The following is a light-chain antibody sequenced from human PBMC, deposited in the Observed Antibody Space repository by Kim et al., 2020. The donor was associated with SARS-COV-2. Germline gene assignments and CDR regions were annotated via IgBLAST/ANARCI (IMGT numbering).Light chain of an antibody. Sequence: SYELTQPPSVSVSTGQTARITCSGDALPKQYAYWYQQKPGQAPVLLIYKDSERPSGIPERFSGSSSGTTVTLTISGVQAEDEADYFCQSVDSSGTYYVFG. V-gene: IGLV3-25*03. CDR3: QSVDSSGTYYV. CDR2: KDS. CDR1: ALPKQY. J-gene: IGLJ1*01.